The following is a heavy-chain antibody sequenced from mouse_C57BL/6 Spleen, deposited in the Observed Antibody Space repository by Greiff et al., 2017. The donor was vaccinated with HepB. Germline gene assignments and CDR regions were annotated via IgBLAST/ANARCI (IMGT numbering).Heavy chain of an antibody. CDR2: ISSGGSYT. CDR3: ARHTGYYYY. V-gene: IGHV5-6*01. J-gene: IGHJ2*01. Sequence: EVQRVESGGDLVKPGGSLKLSCAASGFTFSSYGMSWVRQTPDKRLEWVATISSGGSYTYYPDSVKGRFTISRDNAKNTLYLQMSSLKSEDTAMYYCARHTGYYYYWGQGTTLTVSS. CDR1: GFTFSSYG.